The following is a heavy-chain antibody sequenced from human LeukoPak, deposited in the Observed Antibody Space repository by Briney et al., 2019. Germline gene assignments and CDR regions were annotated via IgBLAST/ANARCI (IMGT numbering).Heavy chain of an antibody. Sequence: SETLSLTCTVSGGSISSYYWSWIRQPPGKGLEWIGYIYYSGSTNYNPSLKSRVTISVDTSKNQFSLKLSSVTAADTAVYYCARAYSNYGYYYMDVWGKGTMVTVSS. D-gene: IGHD4-11*01. J-gene: IGHJ6*03. CDR3: ARAYSNYGYYYMDV. CDR2: IYYSGST. V-gene: IGHV4-59*01. CDR1: GGSISSYY.